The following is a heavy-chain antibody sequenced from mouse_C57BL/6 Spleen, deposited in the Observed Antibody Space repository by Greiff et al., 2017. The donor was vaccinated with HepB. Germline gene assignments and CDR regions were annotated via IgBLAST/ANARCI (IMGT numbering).Heavy chain of an antibody. CDR2: IDPANGNT. D-gene: IGHD1-1*01. Sequence: VQLKQSVAELVRPGASVKLSCTASGFNIKNTYMPWVKQRPEQGLEWIGRIDPANGNTKYAPKFQGKATITADTSSNTAYLQLSSLTSEDTAIYYCARPLITTVATDLYFDVWGTGTTVTVSS. J-gene: IGHJ1*03. V-gene: IGHV14-3*01. CDR3: ARPLITTVATDLYFDV. CDR1: GFNIKNTY.